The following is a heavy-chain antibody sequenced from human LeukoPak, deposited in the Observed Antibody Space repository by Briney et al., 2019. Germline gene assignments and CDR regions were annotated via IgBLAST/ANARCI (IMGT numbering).Heavy chain of an antibody. V-gene: IGHV3-15*07. J-gene: IGHJ4*02. Sequence: GGSLRLSCAASGFTFSNAWMNWVRQAPGKGLKWVGRIKSKTDGGTTDYAAPVKGRFTISRDDSKNTLYLQMNSLKTEDTAVYYCTTDAWDLQDDDYWGQGTLVTVSS. CDR3: TTDAWDLQDDDY. CDR1: GFTFSNAW. CDR2: IKSKTDGGTT. D-gene: IGHD1-26*01.